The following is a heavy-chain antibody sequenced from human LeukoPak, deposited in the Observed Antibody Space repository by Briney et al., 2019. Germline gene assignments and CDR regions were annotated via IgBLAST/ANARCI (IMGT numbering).Heavy chain of an antibody. Sequence: GESLKISCEGSGYRFTSSWIGWVRQMPGKGLEWMGIINPGDSDTRYSPSFQGQVTISADKSINTAYLQWSSLKALDTAMYFCARHGLSDNWYSFDYWGQGTLVTVSS. CDR1: GYRFTSSW. CDR2: INPGDSDT. CDR3: ARHGLSDNWYSFDY. V-gene: IGHV5-51*01. J-gene: IGHJ4*02. D-gene: IGHD1-1*01.